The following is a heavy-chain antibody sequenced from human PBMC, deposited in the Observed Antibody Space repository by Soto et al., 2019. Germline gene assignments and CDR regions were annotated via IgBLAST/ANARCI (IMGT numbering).Heavy chain of an antibody. CDR3: ATLYDFWSGYYTQEPYYMDV. CDR2: IIPIFGIA. Sequence: SVKVSCKASGGTFSSYAISWVRQAPGQGLEWMGGIIPIFGIANYAQKFQGRVTITADKSTSTAYMELSSLRSEDTAVYYCATLYDFWSGYYTQEPYYMDVWGKGTTVTVSS. J-gene: IGHJ6*03. CDR1: GGTFSSYA. D-gene: IGHD3-3*01. V-gene: IGHV1-69*10.